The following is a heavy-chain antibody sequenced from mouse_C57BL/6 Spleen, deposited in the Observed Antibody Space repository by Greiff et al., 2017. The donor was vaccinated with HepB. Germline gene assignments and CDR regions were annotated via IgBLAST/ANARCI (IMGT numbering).Heavy chain of an antibody. CDR3: ARSDSNYYFDY. Sequence: VQLQQPGAELVMPGASVKLSCKASGYTFTSYWMHWVKQRPGQGLEWIGEIDPSDSYTNYNQKFKGKSTLTVDKSSSTAYMQLSSLTSEDSAVYYCARSDSNYYFDYWGQGTTLTVSS. V-gene: IGHV1-69*01. CDR2: IDPSDSYT. CDR1: GYTFTSYW. D-gene: IGHD2-5*01. J-gene: IGHJ2*01.